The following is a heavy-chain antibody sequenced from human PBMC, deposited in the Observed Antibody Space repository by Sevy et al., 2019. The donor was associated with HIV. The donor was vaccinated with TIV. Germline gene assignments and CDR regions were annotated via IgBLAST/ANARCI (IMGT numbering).Heavy chain of an antibody. V-gene: IGHV1-69*13. J-gene: IGHJ3*02. CDR1: GGTFSSYA. Sequence: ASVKVSCKASGGTFSSYAISWVRQAPGQGLEWMGGIIPIFGTANYAQKFQGRVTITADESTSTAYMELSSLRSEDTAVYYCARGSGGLGSYYIPNAFDIWGQGTMVTVSS. CDR2: IIPIFGTA. D-gene: IGHD3-10*01. CDR3: ARGSGGLGSYYIPNAFDI.